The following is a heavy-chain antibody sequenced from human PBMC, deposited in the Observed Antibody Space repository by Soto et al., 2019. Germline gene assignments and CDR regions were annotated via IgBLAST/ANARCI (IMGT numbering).Heavy chain of an antibody. CDR3: ARDPDYYDSSGPTADY. Sequence: EVQLVESGGGLVQPGGSLRLSCAASGFTVSSNYMSWVRQAPGKGLEWVSVIYSGGSTYYADSVKGRFTISRDNSKNTLYLQMNSLRAKDTAVYYCARDPDYYDSSGPTADYWGQGTLVTVSS. V-gene: IGHV3-66*01. J-gene: IGHJ4*02. CDR1: GFTVSSNY. CDR2: IYSGGST. D-gene: IGHD3-22*01.